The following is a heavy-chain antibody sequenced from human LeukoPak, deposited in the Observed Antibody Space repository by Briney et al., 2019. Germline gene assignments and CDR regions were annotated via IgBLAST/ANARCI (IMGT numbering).Heavy chain of an antibody. CDR1: GFTFSSYA. J-gene: IGHJ4*02. CDR2: ISGSGGST. CDR3: AKDPGYCSGGSCYYFDY. D-gene: IGHD2-15*01. Sequence: QPGGSLRLSCAASGFTFSSYAMRWVRQAPGKGLEWVSAISGSGGSTYYADSVKGRFTISRDNSKNTLYLQMNSLRAEDTAVYYCAKDPGYCSGGSCYYFDYWGQGTLVTVSS. V-gene: IGHV3-23*01.